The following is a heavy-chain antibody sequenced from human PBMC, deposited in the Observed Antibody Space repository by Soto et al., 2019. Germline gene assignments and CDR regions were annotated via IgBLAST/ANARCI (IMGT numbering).Heavy chain of an antibody. CDR3: ARDWPITIFGVVTLYYFDY. Sequence: SQTLSLTCAISGDSVSSNSAAGNCIRQSPSRGLEWLGRTYYRSKWYNDYAVSVKSRITINPDTSKNQFSLQLNSVTPEDTAVYYCARDWPITIFGVVTLYYFDYWGQGTLVTVSS. CDR1: GDSVSSNSAA. J-gene: IGHJ4*02. D-gene: IGHD3-3*01. CDR2: TYYRSKWYN. V-gene: IGHV6-1*01.